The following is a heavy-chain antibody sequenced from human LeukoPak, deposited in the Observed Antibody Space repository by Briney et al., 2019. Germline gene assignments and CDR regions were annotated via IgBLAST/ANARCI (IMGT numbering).Heavy chain of an antibody. CDR1: GFTFSSYS. Sequence: PGGSLRLSCAASGFTFSSYSMNWVRQAPGKGLEWVSSISSSSSYIYYADSVKGRFTISRDNAKNSLYLQMNSLRAEDTAVYYCASNSGSYGSGSYKSAHNAFDIWGQGTMVTVSS. D-gene: IGHD3-10*01. CDR2: ISSSSSYI. V-gene: IGHV3-21*01. CDR3: ASNSGSYGSGSYKSAHNAFDI. J-gene: IGHJ3*02.